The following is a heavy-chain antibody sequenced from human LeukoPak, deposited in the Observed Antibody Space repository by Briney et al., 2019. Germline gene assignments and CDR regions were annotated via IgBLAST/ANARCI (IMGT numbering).Heavy chain of an antibody. J-gene: IGHJ3*01. V-gene: IGHV3-15*01. CDR1: GFTFSNAW. CDR2: IKSKTDGGTT. Sequence: GGSLRLSCAASGFTFSNAWMSWVRQAPGKGLEWVGRIKSKTDGGTTDYAAPVKGRFTISRDDSKNTLYLQMNSLKTEDTAVYYCTTAHYYDSSGYHFDAFDLWGQGTMVTVSS. D-gene: IGHD3-22*01. CDR3: TTAHYYDSSGYHFDAFDL.